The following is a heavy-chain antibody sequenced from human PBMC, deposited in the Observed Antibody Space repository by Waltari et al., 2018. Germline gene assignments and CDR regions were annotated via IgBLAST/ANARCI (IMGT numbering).Heavy chain of an antibody. CDR1: GDSMSSLYW. J-gene: IGHJ5*02. Sequence: QLQLQESGPGLVKPSGPLSLSCAVSGDSMSSLYWWSWVRQSPPKGLEWIGQVYRSGRTNYNPSFASRVTITIDTSNNQFSLKVTSATAADTAVYYCARDRGRGLYLDTWGPGTLVTVSP. CDR2: VYRSGRT. CDR3: ARDRGRGLYLDT. V-gene: IGHV4-4*02. D-gene: IGHD2-15*01.